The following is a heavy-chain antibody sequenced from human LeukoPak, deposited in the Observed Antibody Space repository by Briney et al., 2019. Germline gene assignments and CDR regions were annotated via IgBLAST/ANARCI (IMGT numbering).Heavy chain of an antibody. D-gene: IGHD6-13*01. Sequence: SETLSLTCAVSGGSISSSNWWSWVRQPPGKGLEWIGEIYHSGSTNYNPSLKSRVTISVDKSKNQFSLKLSSVTAADTAVYYCARMAIAAAGRYFQHWGQGTLVTVSS. CDR3: ARMAIAAAGRYFQH. CDR2: IYHSGST. V-gene: IGHV4-4*02. CDR1: GGSISSSNW. J-gene: IGHJ1*01.